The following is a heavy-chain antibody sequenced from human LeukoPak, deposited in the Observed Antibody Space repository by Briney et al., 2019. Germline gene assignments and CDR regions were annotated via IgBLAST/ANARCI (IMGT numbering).Heavy chain of an antibody. V-gene: IGHV3-7*03. CDR2: IKQDGSEK. J-gene: IGHJ4*02. CDR1: GFTFSRYW. CDR3: AKGGATIFGVVTPLFDY. Sequence: GGFLRLSCAASGFTFSRYWMSWVRQVPGKGLEWVANIKQDGSEKYYVDSVKGRFTISRDNAKNSLYLQMNSLRAEDTAVYYCAKGGATIFGVVTPLFDYWGQGTLVTVSS. D-gene: IGHD3-3*01.